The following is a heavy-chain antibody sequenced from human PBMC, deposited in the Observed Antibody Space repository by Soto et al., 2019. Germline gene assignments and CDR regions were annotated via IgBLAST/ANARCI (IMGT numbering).Heavy chain of an antibody. Sequence: SETLSRTCAVYGGSFSGYYWSWIRQPPGKGLEWIGYIYYSGSTNYNPSLKSRVTISVDKSKNQFSLKLSSVTAADTAVYYCAKLQYYYYSSGPPEWFAPWGQGTLVPVSS. CDR2: IYYSGST. J-gene: IGHJ5*02. V-gene: IGHV4-59*12. D-gene: IGHD3-22*01. CDR1: GGSFSGYY. CDR3: AKLQYYYYSSGPPEWFAP.